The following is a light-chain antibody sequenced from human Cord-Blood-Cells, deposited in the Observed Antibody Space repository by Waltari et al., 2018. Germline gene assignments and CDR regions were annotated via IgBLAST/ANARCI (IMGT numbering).Light chain of an antibody. V-gene: IGKV1-39*01. CDR1: QSISSY. J-gene: IGKJ2*03. Sequence: DIQMTQSPSSLSASVGDRVTIICRASQSISSYLNWYQQKPGKAPKLLIYAASSLQSGVPSRFSGSGSGTDFTLTISSLQPEDFATYYCQQSYSTLPMYSFGQGTKLEIK. CDR2: AAS. CDR3: QQSYSTLPMYS.